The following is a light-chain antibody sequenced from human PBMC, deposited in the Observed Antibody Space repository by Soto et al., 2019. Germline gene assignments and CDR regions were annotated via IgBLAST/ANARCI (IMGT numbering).Light chain of an antibody. Sequence: EILLTQSPGTLSLSPGERATLSCRASQSVSRRYLAWYQQKTGQAPRLLIYGASSRATGIPDRFSGSGYGTDLTLTISRLEHEDFEVYYCQQYNNWTRTFGHGTKVDIK. CDR3: QQYNNWTRT. CDR1: QSVSRRY. CDR2: GAS. V-gene: IGKV3-20*01. J-gene: IGKJ1*01.